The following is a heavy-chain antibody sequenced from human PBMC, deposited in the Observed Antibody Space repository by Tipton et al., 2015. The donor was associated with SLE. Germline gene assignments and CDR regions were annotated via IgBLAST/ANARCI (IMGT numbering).Heavy chain of an antibody. CDR1: AFRFSSYW. CDR2: IKEDGSEK. D-gene: IGHD1-1*01. J-gene: IGHJ4*02. V-gene: IGHV3-7*01. Sequence: ASAFRFSSYWMNWVRQGPGKGLEWVTSIKEDGSEKYYGDSVKGRFTISRDNAKNSLYLQMNSLRAEDTAVYYCAIGTWSGSGYWVQGTLLTVSS. CDR3: AIGTWSGSGY.